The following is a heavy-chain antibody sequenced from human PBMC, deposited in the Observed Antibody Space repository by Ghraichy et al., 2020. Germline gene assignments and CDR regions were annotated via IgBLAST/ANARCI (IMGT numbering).Heavy chain of an antibody. J-gene: IGHJ4*02. Sequence: SETLSLTCTVSGASIRTQYWSWIRQAPGSGLEWIAYIYYSGSTNYHPSLKSRATISLDTSKNQVSLKLNSVTAADTAVYYCTLRGSPADSWGQGILVTVSS. D-gene: IGHD3-10*01. CDR1: GASIRTQY. V-gene: IGHV4-59*11. CDR3: TLRGSPADS. CDR2: IYYSGST.